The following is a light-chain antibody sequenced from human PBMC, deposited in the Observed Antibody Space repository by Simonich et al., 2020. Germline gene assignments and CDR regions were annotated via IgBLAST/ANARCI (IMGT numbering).Light chain of an antibody. V-gene: IGLV5-45*01. CDR2: YKSDSDK. Sequence: QAVLTQPASLSASPGASASLTCTLRSGINVGTYRIYWYQQKPGSPPQYLLRYKSDSDKQQGSGVPSRFFGSKDASANAGILLISGLQSEDEADYYCMIWHSSAVVFGGGTKLTVL. CDR1: SGINVGTYR. J-gene: IGLJ2*01. CDR3: MIWHSSAVV.